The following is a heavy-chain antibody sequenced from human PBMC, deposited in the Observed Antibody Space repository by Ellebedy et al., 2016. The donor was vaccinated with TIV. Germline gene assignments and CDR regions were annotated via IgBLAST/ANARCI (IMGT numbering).Heavy chain of an antibody. D-gene: IGHD6-19*01. Sequence: PGGSLRLSCAASGFTFSSYGMHWVRQAPGKGLEWVAVIWYDGSNKYYADSVKGRFTISRDNSKNTLYLQMNSLRAEDTAVYYCARDLTYSSGWPRWGQGTLVTVSS. J-gene: IGHJ4*02. V-gene: IGHV3-33*01. CDR2: IWYDGSNK. CDR3: ARDLTYSSGWPR. CDR1: GFTFSSYG.